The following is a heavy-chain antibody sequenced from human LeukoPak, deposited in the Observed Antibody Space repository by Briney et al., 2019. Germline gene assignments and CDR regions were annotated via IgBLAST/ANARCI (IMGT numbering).Heavy chain of an antibody. CDR1: GYSFATYG. CDR3: ARDSCSGGGCHYWYFDL. CDR2: TNGHNDNT. J-gene: IGHJ2*01. V-gene: IGHV1-18*01. D-gene: IGHD2-15*01. Sequence: ASVKVSCKASGYSFATYGISWVRQAPGQGLEWIGWTNGHNDNTVYAQNIRGRVTMTTDTSTGIAYMELSSLKPDDTAVYYCARDSCSGGGCHYWYFDLWGRGTLVTVSS.